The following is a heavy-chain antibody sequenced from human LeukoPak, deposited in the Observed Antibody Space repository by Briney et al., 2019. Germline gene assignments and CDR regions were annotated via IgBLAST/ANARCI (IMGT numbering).Heavy chain of an antibody. D-gene: IGHD5-24*01. CDR2: IIPNNGGT. Sequence: ASVELSCKASGYTFTDYYIHWLRQARAQGLEWMGGIIPNNGGTNYAPKLRGRVTMTRDTSISTAYMELSRLRSDVTAVYYCARGLSIEGYNFNYWGQGTLVTVSS. CDR3: ARGLSIEGYNFNY. J-gene: IGHJ4*02. CDR1: GYTFTDYY. V-gene: IGHV1-2*02.